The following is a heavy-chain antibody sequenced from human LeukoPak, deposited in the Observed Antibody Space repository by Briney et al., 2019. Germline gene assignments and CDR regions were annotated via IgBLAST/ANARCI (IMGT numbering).Heavy chain of an antibody. D-gene: IGHD3-10*01. Sequence: GGSLRLSCAASGFTFSSYSMNWIRQAPGKGLEWVSYISSSSSTIYYADSVKGRFTISRDNAKNSLYLQMNSLRAEDTAVYYCARGRVITMVRGVLVYWGQGTLVTVSS. CDR3: ARGRVITMVRGVLVY. J-gene: IGHJ4*02. CDR1: GFTFSSYS. V-gene: IGHV3-48*01. CDR2: ISSSSSTI.